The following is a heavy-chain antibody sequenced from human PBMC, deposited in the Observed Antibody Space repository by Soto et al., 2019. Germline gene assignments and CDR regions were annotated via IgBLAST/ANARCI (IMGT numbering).Heavy chain of an antibody. V-gene: IGHV3-30-3*01. Sequence: QVQLVESGGGVVQPGRSLRLSCAASGFTFSSYAMHWVRQAPGKGLEWVAVISYDGSNKYYADSVKGRFTISRDHSKNTMYLQMNSLRAEDTAVYYCARDLAYYYGSGSLPYYYYYGMDVWGQGTTVTVSS. CDR2: ISYDGSNK. D-gene: IGHD3-10*01. J-gene: IGHJ6*02. CDR1: GFTFSSYA. CDR3: ARDLAYYYGSGSLPYYYYYGMDV.